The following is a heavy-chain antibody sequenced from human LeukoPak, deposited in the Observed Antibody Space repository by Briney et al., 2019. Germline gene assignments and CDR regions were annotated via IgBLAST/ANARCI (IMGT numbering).Heavy chain of an antibody. V-gene: IGHV3-7*05. Sequence: PGGSLRLSCAASGFTFSSYSMNWVRQAPGKGLEWVANIKQDGSEKYYVDSVKGRFTISRDNAKNSLYLQMNSLRAEDTAVYYCASRAGYTGSWSAFDYWGQGTLVTVSS. CDR2: IKQDGSEK. CDR1: GFTFSSYS. D-gene: IGHD6-13*01. J-gene: IGHJ4*02. CDR3: ASRAGYTGSWSAFDY.